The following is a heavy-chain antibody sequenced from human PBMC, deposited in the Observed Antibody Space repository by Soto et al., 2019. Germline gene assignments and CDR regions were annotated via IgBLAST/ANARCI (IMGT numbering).Heavy chain of an antibody. V-gene: IGHV4-59*12. CDR1: GGSISSYY. CDR2: IYYSGST. J-gene: IGHJ4*02. D-gene: IGHD4-17*01. CDR3: ARGMTTVTTFDY. Sequence: SETLSLTCTVSGGSISSYYWSWIRQPPGKGLEWIGYIYYSGSTNYNPSLKSRVTISVDRSKNQFSLKLSSVTAADTAVHYCARGMTTVTTFDYWGQGTLVTVSS.